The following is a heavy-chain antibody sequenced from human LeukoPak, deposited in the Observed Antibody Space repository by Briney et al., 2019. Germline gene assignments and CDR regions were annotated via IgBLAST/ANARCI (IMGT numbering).Heavy chain of an antibody. CDR1: GFTFSSYG. J-gene: IGHJ4*02. CDR3: AKDERNWNYNLASQTYD. Sequence: QPGRSLRLSCAASGFTFSSYGMHWVRQAPGKGLEWVSAISGSGVSTYYADSVKGRFTVSRDNSKNTLYLQMSSLRAEDTAVYYCAKDERNWNYNLASQTYDWGQGTLVTVSS. V-gene: IGHV3-23*01. CDR2: ISGSGVST. D-gene: IGHD1-7*01.